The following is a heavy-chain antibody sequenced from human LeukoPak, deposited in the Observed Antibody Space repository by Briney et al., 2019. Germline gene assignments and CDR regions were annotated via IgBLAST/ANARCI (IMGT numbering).Heavy chain of an antibody. CDR1: GFTVSSNY. CDR2: INHSGST. V-gene: IGHV4-34*01. D-gene: IGHD2-21*02. CDR3: ARAESYCGGDCYSTPETYYYYGMDV. J-gene: IGHJ6*02. Sequence: AGGSLRLSCAASGFTVSSNYMSWIRQPPGKGLEWIGEINHSGSTNYNPSLKSRVTISVDTSKNQFSLKLSSVTAADTAVYYCARAESYCGGDCYSTPETYYYYGMDVWGQGTTVTVSS.